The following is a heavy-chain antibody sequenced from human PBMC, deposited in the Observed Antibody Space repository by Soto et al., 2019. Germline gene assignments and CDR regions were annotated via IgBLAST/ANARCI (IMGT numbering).Heavy chain of an antibody. J-gene: IGHJ4*02. D-gene: IGHD6-19*01. CDR2: VSHDGRNT. CDR1: GFTVSDYD. CDR3: AMGGRQWLVTSDFNY. Sequence: VQLEESGGGVVQPGRSLRLSCAASGFTVSDYDMHWVRQAPGKGLEWVAVVSHDGRNTHYADSVKGRFTISRDSSKNTVSLEMTSLRAEDTAVYYCAMGGRQWLVTSDFNYWGQGALVTVSS. V-gene: IGHV3-30*03.